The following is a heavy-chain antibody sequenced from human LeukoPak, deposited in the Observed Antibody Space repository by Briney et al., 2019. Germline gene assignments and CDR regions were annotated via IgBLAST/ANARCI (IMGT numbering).Heavy chain of an antibody. J-gene: IGHJ5*02. Sequence: PGGSLRLSCAASGFTFSSYGMHWVPQAPGKGLEWVAFIRYEGSNKYYADSVKGRFTISRDNSKNTLYLQMNSLRAEDTAVYYCAKDTTPPKAGFDPWGQGTLVTVSS. CDR2: IRYEGSNK. CDR1: GFTFSSYG. CDR3: AKDTTPPKAGFDP. V-gene: IGHV3-30*02. D-gene: IGHD1-14*01.